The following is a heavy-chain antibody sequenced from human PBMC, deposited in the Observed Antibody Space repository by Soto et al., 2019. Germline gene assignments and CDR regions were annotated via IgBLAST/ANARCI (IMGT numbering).Heavy chain of an antibody. D-gene: IGHD2-15*01. Sequence: EVQLVESGGGLVQPGGSLRLSCAASGFTFSNYWMYWVRQAPGKGLEWVSRINSDGSVSSHADSVKGRLTISRDNVKNPLYLHMDSLRAADTAVYYCARGDCVGGTCYSLAGSFYYYMDVWGKGTTVTVFS. J-gene: IGHJ6*03. CDR3: ARGDCVGGTCYSLAGSFYYYMDV. V-gene: IGHV3-74*02. CDR2: INSDGSVS. CDR1: GFTFSNYW.